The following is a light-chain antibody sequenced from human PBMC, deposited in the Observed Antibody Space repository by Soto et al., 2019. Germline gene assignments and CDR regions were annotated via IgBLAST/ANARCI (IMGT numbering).Light chain of an antibody. CDR3: RSFDTSLSGFVV. V-gene: IGLV1-40*01. Sequence: QAVVTQPPSMSGAPGQRVTISCTGSSSNIGAGYDVHWYQQHPGTAPKLLIFDNNNRPSGVPDRFSGSKSDTSASLAITGLRAEDEADYYCRSFDTSLSGFVVFGGGTKLTVL. CDR2: DNN. J-gene: IGLJ2*01. CDR1: SSNIGAGYD.